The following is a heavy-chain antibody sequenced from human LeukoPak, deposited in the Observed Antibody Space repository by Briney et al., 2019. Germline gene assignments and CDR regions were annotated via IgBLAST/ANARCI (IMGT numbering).Heavy chain of an antibody. Sequence: ASVKVSCKASGYTFTSYGISWVRQAPGQGLEWMGWINPNSGGTNYAQKFQGRVTMTRDTSISTAYMELSRLRSDDTAVYYCARMGSPATAMVTPWGQGTLVTVSS. CDR3: ARMGSPATAMVTP. D-gene: IGHD5-18*01. CDR1: GYTFTSYG. J-gene: IGHJ5*02. V-gene: IGHV1-2*02. CDR2: INPNSGGT.